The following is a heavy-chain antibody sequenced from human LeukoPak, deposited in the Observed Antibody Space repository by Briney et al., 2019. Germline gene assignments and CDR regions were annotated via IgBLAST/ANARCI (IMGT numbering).Heavy chain of an antibody. CDR3: ARGVYYDILTGYRGYGLDP. D-gene: IGHD3-9*01. CDR2: ISSSGSTM. Sequence: AGGSLRLSCAASGFTFSSYEIHWVRQAPGKGLEWVSYISSSGSTMYYADSVKGRFTISRDNSKNTLYLQMNSLRAEDTAVYYCARGVYYDILTGYRGYGLDPWGQGTLVTVSS. V-gene: IGHV3-48*03. CDR1: GFTFSSYE. J-gene: IGHJ5*02.